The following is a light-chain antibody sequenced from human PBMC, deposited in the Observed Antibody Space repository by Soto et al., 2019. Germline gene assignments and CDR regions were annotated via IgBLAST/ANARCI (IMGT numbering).Light chain of an antibody. J-gene: IGLJ1*01. CDR2: EVS. CDR1: SSDVGGYNY. CDR3: SSYTSSTAYV. Sequence: QSALTQPASVSGSPGQSITISCTGTSSDVGGYNYVSWYQLHPGKAPKLMVYEVSNRPSGVSNRFSGSKSGNTASLTISGLQAEDEADYYCSSYTSSTAYVVGTGTKLT. V-gene: IGLV2-14*01.